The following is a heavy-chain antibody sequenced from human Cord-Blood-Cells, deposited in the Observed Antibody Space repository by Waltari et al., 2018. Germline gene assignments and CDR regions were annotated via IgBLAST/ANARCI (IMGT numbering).Heavy chain of an antibody. V-gene: IGHV1-69*01. CDR2: INPSFGTA. Sequence: QVQLVQSGAEVKKPGSSVKVSCKASGGTFSSYAISWVRQAPGQGLEWMGGINPSFGTANYAQKFQGRVTITADESTSKAYMELSSLRSEDTAVYYCAREKNITGTPIDAFDIWGQGTMVTVSS. D-gene: IGHD1-7*01. J-gene: IGHJ3*02. CDR1: GGTFSSYA. CDR3: AREKNITGTPIDAFDI.